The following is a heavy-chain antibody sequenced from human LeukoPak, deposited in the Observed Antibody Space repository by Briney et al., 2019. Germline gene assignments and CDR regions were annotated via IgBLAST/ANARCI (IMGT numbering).Heavy chain of an antibody. CDR2: IDSSGTS. J-gene: IGHJ6*03. CDR3: ARLIDYGGFYFYYYMDV. CDR1: GGSISSTNSS. V-gene: IGHV4-39*02. D-gene: IGHD4/OR15-4a*01. Sequence: PSETLSLTCTVSGGSISSTNSSWSWIRQPPEKGLEGIGSIDSSGTSHYSPVLKSRVTISLDTSKSHFSLRLTSVTAADTAVYYCARLIDYGGFYFYYYMDVWGKGTSVTVSS.